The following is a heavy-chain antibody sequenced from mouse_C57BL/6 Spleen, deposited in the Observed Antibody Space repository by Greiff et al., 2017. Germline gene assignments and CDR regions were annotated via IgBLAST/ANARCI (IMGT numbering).Heavy chain of an antibody. CDR1: GYSFTGYY. V-gene: IGHV1-42*01. CDR2: INPSTGGT. J-gene: IGHJ3*01. D-gene: IGHD3-2*02. Sequence: EVQLVESGPELVKPGASVTISCQASGYSFTGYYMNWVKQSPETSLEWIGEINPSTGGTTYNQKFKAKATLTVDKSSSTAYMQLKSLTSEDSAVYYCAREGAAQAPFAYWGQGTLVTVSA. CDR3: AREGAAQAPFAY.